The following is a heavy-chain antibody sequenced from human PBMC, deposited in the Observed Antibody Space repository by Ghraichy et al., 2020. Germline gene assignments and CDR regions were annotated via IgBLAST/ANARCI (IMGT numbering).Heavy chain of an antibody. D-gene: IGHD5/OR15-5a*01. CDR1: GGSISSSSFY. CDR3: ARDGSSVYDWSIGMDV. J-gene: IGHJ6*02. Sequence: SETLSLTCTVSGGSISSSSFYWGWIRQPPGKGLEWIGIIYYSGSTYYNPSLKSRVTISVETSKNQFCLKLSSLTAADTAVYYCARDGSSVYDWSIGMDVWGQGTTVAVSS. V-gene: IGHV4-39*07. CDR2: IYYSGST.